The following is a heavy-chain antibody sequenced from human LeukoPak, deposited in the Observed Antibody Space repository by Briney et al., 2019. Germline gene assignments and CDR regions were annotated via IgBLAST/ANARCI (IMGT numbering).Heavy chain of an antibody. CDR2: IYWDDDK. V-gene: IGHV2-5*02. CDR1: GFSLSTSGVG. J-gene: IGHJ4*02. Sequence: SGPTLENPTQTLTLTCTFSGFSLSTSGVGVGWIRQPPGKALEWLALIYWDDDKRYSPSLKSRLTITKDTSKNQVVLTMTNMDPVDTATYYCAHLSYDYSNKDFDYWGQGTLVTVSS. D-gene: IGHD4-11*01. CDR3: AHLSYDYSNKDFDY.